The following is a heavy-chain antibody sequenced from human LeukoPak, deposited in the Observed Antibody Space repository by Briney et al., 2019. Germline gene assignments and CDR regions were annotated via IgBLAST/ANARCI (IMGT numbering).Heavy chain of an antibody. D-gene: IGHD4-17*01. Sequence: GGSLRLSCAASGFTFSRYGMHWVRQAPGKGLGWVAVTSSDGSNKHYADSVKGRFTISRDNSKNTLYLQMNSLRAEDTGVFYCAKERVNGDYVYYYYGMDVWGQGTTVTVS. J-gene: IGHJ6*02. CDR1: GFTFSRYG. V-gene: IGHV3-30*18. CDR2: TSSDGSNK. CDR3: AKERVNGDYVYYYYGMDV.